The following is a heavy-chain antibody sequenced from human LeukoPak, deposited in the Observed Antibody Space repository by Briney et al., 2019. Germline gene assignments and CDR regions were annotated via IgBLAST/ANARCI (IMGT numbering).Heavy chain of an antibody. CDR2: IIPIFGTA. J-gene: IGHJ6*03. Sequence: GASVKVSCKASGGTLSSYAISWVRQAPGQGLEWMGGIIPIFGTANYAQKFQGRVTITTDDSTSTAYMELSSLRSEDTAVYYCAREVGVVTYYMDVWGKGTTVTVSS. V-gene: IGHV1-69*05. CDR1: GGTLSSYA. CDR3: AREVGVVTYYMDV. D-gene: IGHD3-3*01.